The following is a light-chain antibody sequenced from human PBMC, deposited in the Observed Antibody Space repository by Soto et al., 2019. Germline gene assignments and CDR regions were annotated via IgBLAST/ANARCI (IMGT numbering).Light chain of an antibody. CDR3: QQYNSYPWT. CDR1: QSVSNNY. V-gene: IGKV3-20*01. J-gene: IGKJ1*01. CDR2: GAS. Sequence: EIVLTQSPGTLSLSPGERATLSCRASQSVSNNYLAWYQQKPGQAPRLLIYGASNRATGIPARFSGSGSGTEFTLTISSLQPEDFVTYYCQQYNSYPWTFGQGTKVDIK.